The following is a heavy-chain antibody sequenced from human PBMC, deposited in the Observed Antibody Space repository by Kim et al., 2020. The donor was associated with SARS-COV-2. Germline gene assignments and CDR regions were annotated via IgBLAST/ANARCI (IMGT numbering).Heavy chain of an antibody. CDR1: GGSISSYY. CDR2: IYYSGST. Sequence: SETLSLTCTVSGGSISSYYWSWIRQPPGKGLEWIGYIYYSGSTNHNPSLKSRVTISVDTSKNQFSLKLSSVTAADTAVYYCARGEGYYDSSGYTRWGQGT. V-gene: IGHV4-59*01. J-gene: IGHJ4*02. CDR3: ARGEGYYDSSGYTR. D-gene: IGHD3-22*01.